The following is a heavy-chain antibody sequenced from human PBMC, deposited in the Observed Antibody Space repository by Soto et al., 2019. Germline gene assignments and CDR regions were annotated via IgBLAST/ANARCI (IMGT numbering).Heavy chain of an antibody. CDR3: ARLGTTRPFDY. CDR1: GGSISSSSYY. J-gene: IGHJ4*02. D-gene: IGHD1-1*01. Sequence: QLQLQESGPGLVKPSETLSLTCTVSGGSISSSSYYWGWIRQPPGKGLEWIGSIYYSGSTYYNPSLKSRVTISVDTSKNQFSLKLSSVTAADTAVYYCARLGTTRPFDYWGQGTLVTVSS. V-gene: IGHV4-39*01. CDR2: IYYSGST.